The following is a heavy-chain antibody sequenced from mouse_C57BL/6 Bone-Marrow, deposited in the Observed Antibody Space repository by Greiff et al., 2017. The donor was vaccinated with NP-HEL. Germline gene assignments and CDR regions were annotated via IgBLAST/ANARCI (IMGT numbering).Heavy chain of an antibody. V-gene: IGHV1-52*01. CDR3: ASMITGHYYYAMDY. CDR1: GYTFTSYW. CDR2: IDPSDSET. D-gene: IGHD2-4*01. J-gene: IGHJ4*01. Sequence: QVQLQQPGAELVRPGSSVKLSCKASGYTFTSYWMHWVKQRPIQGLEWIGNIDPSDSETHYNQKFKDKATLTVDKSSSTAYMQLSSLTSEDSAVYYCASMITGHYYYAMDYWGQGTSVTVSS.